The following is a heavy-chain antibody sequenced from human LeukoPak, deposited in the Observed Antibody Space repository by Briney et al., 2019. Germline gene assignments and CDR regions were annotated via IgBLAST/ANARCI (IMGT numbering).Heavy chain of an antibody. Sequence: GASVKVSCKVSGYTLTELSLHWVRQAPGKGLEWMGRFDPEDGETIYAQKFQGRVTITADKSTSTAYMELSSLRSEDTAVYYCARDDGGSYPYYYYGMDVWGQGTTVTVSS. CDR2: FDPEDGET. J-gene: IGHJ6*02. CDR1: GYTLTELS. V-gene: IGHV1-24*01. CDR3: ARDDGGSYPYYYYGMDV. D-gene: IGHD1-26*01.